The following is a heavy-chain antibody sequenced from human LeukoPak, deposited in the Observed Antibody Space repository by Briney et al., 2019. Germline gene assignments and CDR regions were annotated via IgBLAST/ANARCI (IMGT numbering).Heavy chain of an antibody. Sequence: GASVKVSCKAFGYTFINYGITWVRQAPGQGLEWMGWISAYNDNTNYAQKLQGRVTMTTDTSTSTAYMELRSLRSDDTAVYYCARAEREWYEILSGYLIPEHSYYYYMDVWGEGTTVIVSS. CDR1: GYTFINYG. CDR3: ARAEREWYEILSGYLIPEHSYYYYMDV. CDR2: ISAYNDNT. J-gene: IGHJ6*03. D-gene: IGHD3-9*01. V-gene: IGHV1-18*01.